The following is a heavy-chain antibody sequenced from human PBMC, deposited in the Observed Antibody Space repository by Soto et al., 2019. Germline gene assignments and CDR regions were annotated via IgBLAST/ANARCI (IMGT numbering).Heavy chain of an antibody. D-gene: IGHD3-22*01. J-gene: IGHJ4*02. V-gene: IGHV3-74*01. CDR1: EFTFSNYA. CDR2: ISSDGSST. CDR3: ATNPDARYDSLEEYFDY. Sequence: GGSLRLSCAASEFTFSNYAMTWVRQAPGKGLVWVSSISSDGSSTNYADSVKGRFTISRDNAKNTLYLQMNSLRAEDTAVYYCATNPDARYDSLEEYFDYWGQGTLVTVSS.